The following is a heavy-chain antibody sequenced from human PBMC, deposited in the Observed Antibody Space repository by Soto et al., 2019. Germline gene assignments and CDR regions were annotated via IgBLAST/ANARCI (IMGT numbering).Heavy chain of an antibody. CDR1: ESTCTNYD. CDR3: VRMASRGTLNWFDP. CDR2: MNPNSGNT. J-gene: IGHJ5*02. Sequence: ASVKVCCNASESTCTNYDIRCVLQATGQGLEWMGWMNPNSGNTGYALKFQGRVSMTRNTSIYTVYLELSSLASDDTAVYYCVRMASRGTLNWFDPWGQGTLVTVSS. D-gene: IGHD1-1*01. V-gene: IGHV1-8*01.